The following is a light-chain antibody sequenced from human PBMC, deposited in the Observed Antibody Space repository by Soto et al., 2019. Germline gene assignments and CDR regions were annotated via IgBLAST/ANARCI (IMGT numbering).Light chain of an antibody. CDR3: CSYAGSSNFWV. J-gene: IGLJ3*02. V-gene: IGLV2-23*01. CDR2: EDI. CDR1: SSDVGTYKF. Sequence: QSALTQPASVSGSPGQSITISCTGTSSDVGTYKFVSWYQQHPGKAPKLIMYEDIKRPSGVSDRFSASKSANTASLTVSALQAEDEADYFCCSYAGSSNFWVFGGGTKLTVL.